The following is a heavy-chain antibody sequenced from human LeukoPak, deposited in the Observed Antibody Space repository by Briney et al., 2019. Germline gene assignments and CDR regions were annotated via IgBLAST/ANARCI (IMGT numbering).Heavy chain of an antibody. CDR2: ISKSGNNI. V-gene: IGHV3-48*03. Sequence: GGSLRLSCAASGFTFSSYAMNWVRQAPGKGLEWVSYISKSGNNIYYGDSVKGRFTISRDNAKNSLYLQMNSLRVEDTAVYYCARSLYYGDDDNYFDYWGQGTLVTVFS. J-gene: IGHJ4*02. D-gene: IGHD3-3*01. CDR1: GFTFSSYA. CDR3: ARSLYYGDDDNYFDY.